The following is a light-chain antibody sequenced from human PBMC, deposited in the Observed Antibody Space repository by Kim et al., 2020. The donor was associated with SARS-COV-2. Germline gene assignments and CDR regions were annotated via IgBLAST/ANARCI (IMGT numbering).Light chain of an antibody. CDR3: QQSHDFPYT. Sequence: DIQMTQSPSSLSASVGDTVTITCRASQYVSTSLNWYRQKPGRAPQLLIYDSAALQSGIPSRLSGRRSGTDFTLTISGLQPEDFATYFCQQSHDFPYTIGPGTKLE. J-gene: IGKJ2*01. CDR2: DSA. CDR1: QYVSTS. V-gene: IGKV1-39*01.